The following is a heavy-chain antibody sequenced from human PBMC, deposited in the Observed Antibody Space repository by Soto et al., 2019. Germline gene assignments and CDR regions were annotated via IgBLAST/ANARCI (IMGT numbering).Heavy chain of an antibody. D-gene: IGHD1-26*01. CDR1: GFTFSDHY. CDR2: TRNKANSYTT. J-gene: IGHJ4*02. CDR3: ARVNSGSYVGLDY. Sequence: EVQLVESGGGLVQPGGSLRLSCAASGFTFSDHYMDWVRQAPGKGLEWVGRTRNKANSYTTEYAASVKGRFTISRDDSKNSLYLQMNSLKTEDTAVYYCARVNSGSYVGLDYWGQGTLVTVSS. V-gene: IGHV3-72*01.